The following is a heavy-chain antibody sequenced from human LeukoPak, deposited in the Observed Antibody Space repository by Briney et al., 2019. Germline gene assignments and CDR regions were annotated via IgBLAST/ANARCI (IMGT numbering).Heavy chain of an antibody. J-gene: IGHJ6*02. D-gene: IGHD5-12*01. V-gene: IGHV1-58*02. CDR3: AADHVDIVATIPQASAWYGMDV. CDR2: IVVGSGNT. CDR1: GFTFTSSA. Sequence: SVKVSCKASGFTFTSSAMQWVRQARGQRLEWIGWIVVGSGNTNYAQKFQERVTITRDMSTSTAYMEPSSLRSEDTAVYYCAADHVDIVATIPQASAWYGMDVWGQGTTVTVSS.